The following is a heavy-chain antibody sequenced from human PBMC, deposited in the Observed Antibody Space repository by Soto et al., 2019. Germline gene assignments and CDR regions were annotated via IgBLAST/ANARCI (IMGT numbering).Heavy chain of an antibody. D-gene: IGHD5-12*01. V-gene: IGHV1-69*08. J-gene: IGHJ4*02. CDR2: IIPILGIA. CDR3: ARDRLSGYSGYDLFDY. Sequence: QVQLVQSGAEVKKPGSSVKVSCKASGGTFSSYTISWVRQAPGQGLEWMGRIIPILGIANYAQKFQGRVTITADKSTSTAYMELSSLRSEDTAVYYCARDRLSGYSGYDLFDYWCQGTLVTVSS. CDR1: GGTFSSYT.